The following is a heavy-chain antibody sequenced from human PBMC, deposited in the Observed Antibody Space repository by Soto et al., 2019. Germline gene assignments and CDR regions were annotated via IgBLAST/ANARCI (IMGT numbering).Heavy chain of an antibody. CDR3: ARWTQYSSASYGMDV. CDR1: GFTFSSYA. J-gene: IGHJ6*02. V-gene: IGHV3-30-3*01. D-gene: IGHD6-25*01. CDR2: ISYDGSNK. Sequence: GGSLRLSCAASGFTFSSYAMHWVRQAPGKGLEWVAVISYDGSNKYYADSVKGRFTISRDNSKNTLYLQVNSLRAEDTAVYYCARWTQYSSASYGMDVWGQGTTVTVS.